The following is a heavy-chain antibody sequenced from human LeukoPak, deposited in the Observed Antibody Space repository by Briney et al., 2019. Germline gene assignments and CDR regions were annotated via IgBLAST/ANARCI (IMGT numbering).Heavy chain of an antibody. Sequence: GGSLRLSCVVSGFTFSSYAMSWVRQAPGKGLEWVSGISGSGGSTYYADSVKGRFTISRDNTKNTLYLQMNSLRAEDTAVYYCATDRGYSTFDYWGQGTLVTVSS. V-gene: IGHV3-23*01. CDR2: ISGSGGST. J-gene: IGHJ4*02. D-gene: IGHD6-13*01. CDR3: ATDRGYSTFDY. CDR1: GFTFSSYA.